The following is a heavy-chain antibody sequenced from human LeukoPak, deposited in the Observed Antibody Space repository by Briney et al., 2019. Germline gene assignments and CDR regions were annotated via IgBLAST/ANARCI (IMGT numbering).Heavy chain of an antibody. Sequence: PSETLSLTCTVSGGSISSYYWSWIRQPPGKGLEWIGYIYYSGSTNYNPSLKSRVTISVDTSKNQFSLKLSSVTAADTAVYHCAKVVDMAMVGLVSDYWGQGTLVTVSS. V-gene: IGHV4-59*12. D-gene: IGHD5-18*01. CDR2: IYYSGST. J-gene: IGHJ4*02. CDR1: GGSISSYY. CDR3: AKVVDMAMVGLVSDY.